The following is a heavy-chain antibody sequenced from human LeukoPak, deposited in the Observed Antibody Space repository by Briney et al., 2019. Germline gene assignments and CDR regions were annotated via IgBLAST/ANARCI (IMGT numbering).Heavy chain of an antibody. CDR2: IYYSGST. CDR3: ARHVSSGSGWPFDY. J-gene: IGHJ4*02. Sequence: SETLSLTCTVSGGSISSSNYYWGWIRQAPGKGLEWIGSIYYSGSTYSNPSLKSRVTISVDTSKNQFSLKVSSVTAADTAMYYCARHVSSGSGWPFDYWGQGTLVTVSS. CDR1: GGSISSSNYY. V-gene: IGHV4-39*01. D-gene: IGHD6-19*01.